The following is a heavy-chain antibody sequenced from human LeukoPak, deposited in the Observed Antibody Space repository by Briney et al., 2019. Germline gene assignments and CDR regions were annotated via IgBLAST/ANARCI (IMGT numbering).Heavy chain of an antibody. CDR2: ISSSGDNT. J-gene: IGHJ5*02. Sequence: GGSLTLSCAASGFTFSSYAMNWVRQAPGKGLEWVSGISSSGDNTYYADSVKGRFTISRDNSKKTLYLQMNSLRAEDTAVYYCAKDRVAIFGVVTTHWFDPWGQGALVTVSS. D-gene: IGHD3-3*01. V-gene: IGHV3-23*01. CDR1: GFTFSSYA. CDR3: AKDRVAIFGVVTTHWFDP.